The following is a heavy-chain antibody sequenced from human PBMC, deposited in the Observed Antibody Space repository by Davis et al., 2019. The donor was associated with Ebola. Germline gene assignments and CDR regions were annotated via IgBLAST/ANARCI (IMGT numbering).Heavy chain of an antibody. CDR3: ARGPSTGNSFTY. D-gene: IGHD6-13*01. CDR2: INSDGSST. Sequence: GESLKISCAASGFTFSSYWMHWVRQAPGKGLVWVSRINSDGSSTSYADSVKGRFTISRDNAKNMLYLQMSSLRAEDTAVYYCARGPSTGNSFTYWGQGTLVTVSS. V-gene: IGHV3-74*01. CDR1: GFTFSSYW. J-gene: IGHJ4*02.